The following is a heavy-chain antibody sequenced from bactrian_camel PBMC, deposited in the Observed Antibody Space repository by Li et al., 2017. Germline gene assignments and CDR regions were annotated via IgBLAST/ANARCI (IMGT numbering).Heavy chain of an antibody. CDR1: GYTYDSTC. J-gene: IGHJ4*01. D-gene: IGHD2*01. CDR2: IDSDGST. V-gene: IGHV3S53*01. Sequence: HVQLVESGGGSVQAGGSLRLSCAASGYTYDSTCVGWFRQAPGAEREFVSRIDSDGSTSYADSVKGRFTISQDNTKKTVYLQMNSLKPEDTAMYYCVARDCSLCYSWGSSSYKYWGQGTQVSVSS. CDR3: VARDCSLCYSWGSSSYKY.